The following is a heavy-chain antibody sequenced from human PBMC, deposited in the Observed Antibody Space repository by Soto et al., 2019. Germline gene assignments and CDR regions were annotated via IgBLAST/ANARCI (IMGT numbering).Heavy chain of an antibody. D-gene: IGHD6-6*01. J-gene: IGHJ6*02. Sequence: PSETLSLTCAVYGGSLSAYYWSWIRQPPGKGLEWIGEINHSGSTNYNPSLKSRVTISVDTSKNQFSLKLSSVTAADTAVYYCARQYSSSSDYYYGMDVWGQGTTVTVSS. CDR3: ARQYSSSSDYYYGMDV. V-gene: IGHV4-34*01. CDR1: GGSLSAYY. CDR2: INHSGST.